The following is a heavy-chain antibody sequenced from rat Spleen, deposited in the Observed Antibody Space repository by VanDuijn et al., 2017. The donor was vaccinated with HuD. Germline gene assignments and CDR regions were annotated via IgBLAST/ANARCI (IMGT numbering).Heavy chain of an antibody. V-gene: IGHV5S13*01. CDR1: GFTFRNYD. CDR2: IRPSGGAT. CDR3: TRHDSSYISVDWFSY. D-gene: IGHD1-2*01. Sequence: EVQLVESGGGLVQPGRSLKLSCAASGFTFRNYDMAWVRQAPTMGLEWVTSIRPSGGATYYRDSVKGRFTVSRDNAKNILYLQMDSLRSEDTATYYCTRHDSSYISVDWFSYWGQGTLVTVSS. J-gene: IGHJ3*01.